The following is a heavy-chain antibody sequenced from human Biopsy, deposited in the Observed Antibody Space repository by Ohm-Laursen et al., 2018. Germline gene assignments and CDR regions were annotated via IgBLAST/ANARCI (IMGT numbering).Heavy chain of an antibody. V-gene: IGHV3-30*18. D-gene: IGHD5-18*01. CDR3: AKDRYNYTPIGGFSMDV. CDR2: IFYNGSNT. J-gene: IGHJ6*02. Sequence: SLRLSCAASGFTFNNYGMQCVRQAPGKGLEWVAFIFYNGSNTYYADSVKGRFTISRDNSRDTLYLQMSSLRAEDTAVYYCAKDRYNYTPIGGFSMDVWGQGTTVTVSS. CDR1: GFTFNNYG.